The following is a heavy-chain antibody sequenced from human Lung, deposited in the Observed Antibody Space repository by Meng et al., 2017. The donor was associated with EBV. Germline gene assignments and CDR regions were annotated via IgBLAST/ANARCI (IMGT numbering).Heavy chain of an antibody. CDR1: GGTSRNGQG. CDR3: TTLYGDSIS. V-gene: IGHV4-4*02. D-gene: IGHD4-17*01. J-gene: IGHJ4*02. CDR2: IYHSSRT. Sequence: VQRPEYGPGLRQPSATLSLTCDVSGGTSRNGQGWSWDRQAPGKGLEWIGEIYHSSRTNYTPPVKGRVSMSVDKSQNHFSLRLSSVTAADTAVYYCTTLYGDSISWGQGTLVTVSS.